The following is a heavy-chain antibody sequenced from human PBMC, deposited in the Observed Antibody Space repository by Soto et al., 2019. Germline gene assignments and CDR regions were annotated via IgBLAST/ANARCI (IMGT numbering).Heavy chain of an antibody. D-gene: IGHD1-26*01. CDR1: GGSINSDDSF. CDR3: ARQLPVGATSWFDP. V-gene: IGHV4-39*01. CDR2: LYYGGST. Sequence: NPLETLTLTCSVSGGSINSDDSFWGWVRQSPGKGLEWIGSLYYGGSTFYNPSLKSRVTISLDTSKNQFSLRLTSVTAADTAIYYCARQLPVGATSWFDPWGQGTLVTVSS. J-gene: IGHJ5*02.